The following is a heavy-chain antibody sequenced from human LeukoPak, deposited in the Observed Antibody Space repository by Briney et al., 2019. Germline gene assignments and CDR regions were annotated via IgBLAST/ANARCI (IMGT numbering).Heavy chain of an antibody. CDR2: IKEDGSER. J-gene: IGHJ4*02. D-gene: IGHD3-10*02. CDR1: GFTFSSYW. V-gene: IGHV3-7*01. Sequence: PGGSPRLSCGVSGFTFSSYWMSWVRQAPGKGLEWVANIKEDGSERYYVDSVKGRFTISRDNAKSSLYLQMNSLRAEDTAVYYCARGNNYVSYYFDYWGQGTLVTVSS. CDR3: ARGNNYVSYYFDY.